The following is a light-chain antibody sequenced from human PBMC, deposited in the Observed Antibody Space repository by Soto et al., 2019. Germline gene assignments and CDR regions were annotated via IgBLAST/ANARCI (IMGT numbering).Light chain of an antibody. CDR2: DVS. CDR1: SSDVGGYNY. Sequence: QSALTQPASVSGSPGQSITISCTGTSSDVGGYNYVSWYQQHPGKAPKLMIYDVSNRPSGVSNRFSGSKSGNTASLTISGLQAEVAADYYCSSYTSSSTYVFGTGTKVTVL. V-gene: IGLV2-14*01. J-gene: IGLJ1*01. CDR3: SSYTSSSTYV.